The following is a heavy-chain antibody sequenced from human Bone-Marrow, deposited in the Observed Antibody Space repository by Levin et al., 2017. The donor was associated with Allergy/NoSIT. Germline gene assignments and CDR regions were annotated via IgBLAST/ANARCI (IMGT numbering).Heavy chain of an antibody. D-gene: IGHD1-26*01. J-gene: IGHJ6*02. CDR2: VNPSIGKT. V-gene: IGHV1-8*01. CDR3: ATSPGSANYFYYGMDV. CDR1: GYTFTDYD. Sequence: ASVKVSCKASGYTFTDYDINWVRQATGQGLEWMGWVNPSIGKTGYAQKFQGRVTMPTNTSINTAYLELTNLRSDDTAVYYCATSPGSANYFYYGMDVWGQGTTVTVSS.